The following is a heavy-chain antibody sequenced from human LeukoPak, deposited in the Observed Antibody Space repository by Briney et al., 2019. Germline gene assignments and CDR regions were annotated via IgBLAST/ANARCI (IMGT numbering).Heavy chain of an antibody. D-gene: IGHD3-22*01. CDR1: GGSFSGYY. CDR3: ARAKGSGYYPNWFDP. CDR2: INHSGST. Sequence: PSETLSLTCAVYGGSFSGYYWSWIRQPPGKGLEWIGEINHSGSTNYNPSLKSRVTISVDTSKNQFSLKLSSVTAADTAVYHCARAKGSGYYPNWFDPWGQGTLVTVSS. J-gene: IGHJ5*02. V-gene: IGHV4-34*01.